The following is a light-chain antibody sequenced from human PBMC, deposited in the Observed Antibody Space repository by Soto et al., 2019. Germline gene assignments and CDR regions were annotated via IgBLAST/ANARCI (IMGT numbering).Light chain of an antibody. V-gene: IGKV1-5*03. Sequence: DIQMTQSPSTLSASVGGRVTITCRASQSISSWLAWYQQKPGKAPKVLIYKASSLESGVPSRFSGSGSGTEFTLTISSLQPDDFATYYCQQYNSYWTFGQGTKVEIK. J-gene: IGKJ1*01. CDR3: QQYNSYWT. CDR1: QSISSW. CDR2: KAS.